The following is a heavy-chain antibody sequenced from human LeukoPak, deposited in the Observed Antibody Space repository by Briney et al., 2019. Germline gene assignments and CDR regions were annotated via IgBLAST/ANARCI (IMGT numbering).Heavy chain of an antibody. CDR3: AKDRGRRWLQFFDAFDI. V-gene: IGHV3-53*04. CDR1: GFTVSSNY. J-gene: IGHJ3*02. CDR2: IYSGGST. D-gene: IGHD5-24*01. Sequence: GGSLRLSCAASGFTVSSNYMSWVRQAPGKGLEWVSVIYSGGSTYYADSVKGRFTISRHNSKNTLYLQMNSLRAEDTAVYYCAKDRGRRWLQFFDAFDIWGQGTMVTVSS.